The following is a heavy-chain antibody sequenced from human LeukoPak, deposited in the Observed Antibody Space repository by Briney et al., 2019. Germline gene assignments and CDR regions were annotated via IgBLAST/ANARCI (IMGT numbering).Heavy chain of an antibody. CDR3: ARDLGSGYSDC. D-gene: IGHD3-22*01. Sequence: PGGSLRLSCAASGFTFNSYSLNWVRQAPGKGLEWVSSISSTSSFIYYADSVKGRFTISRDNAMNSLYLQMNTLRAEDTAVYYCARDLGSGYSDCWGQGTLVTVSS. J-gene: IGHJ4*02. CDR1: GFTFNSYS. CDR2: ISSTSSFI. V-gene: IGHV3-21*01.